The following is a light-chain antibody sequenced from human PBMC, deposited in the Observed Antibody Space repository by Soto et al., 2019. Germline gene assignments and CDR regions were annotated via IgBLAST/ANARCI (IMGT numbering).Light chain of an antibody. CDR1: QSVSSSY. V-gene: IGKV3D-7*01. J-gene: IGKJ2*01. CDR2: GAS. CDR3: QQYNNWPHT. Sequence: PGERVTLSCRASQSVSSSYLTWYQQKPGQAPRLLIYGASTRATSIPARFSGSGSGTDFTLTISSLQPEDFAVYYCQQYNNWPHTFGQGTKLEIK.